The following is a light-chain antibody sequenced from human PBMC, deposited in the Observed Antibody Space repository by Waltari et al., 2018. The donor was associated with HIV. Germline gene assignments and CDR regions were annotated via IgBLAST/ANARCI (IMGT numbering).Light chain of an antibody. CDR1: TGDVTSAHF. Sequence: QSVVTQEPSLTVSPGGTVTLTCASSTGDVTSAHFPYWFQPKPGQAPTTLIYDTSQKHSWPPARFSGSLLGGKAALILSGAQAEDEAVYYCLLSYVDPRPYWLFGGGTKLTVL. CDR2: DTS. V-gene: IGLV7-46*01. CDR3: LLSYVDPRPYWL. J-gene: IGLJ3*02.